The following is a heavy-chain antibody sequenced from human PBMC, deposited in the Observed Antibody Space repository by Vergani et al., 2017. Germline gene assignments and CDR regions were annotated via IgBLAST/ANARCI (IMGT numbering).Heavy chain of an antibody. CDR3: TRHTGDYGDYYYGMDV. CDR1: GFTFSGSA. CDR2: IRSKANSYAT. V-gene: IGHV3-73*01. D-gene: IGHD4-17*01. Sequence: EVQLVESGGGLVQPGGSLKLSCAASGFTFSGSAMHWVRQASGKGLEWVGRIRSKANSYATAYAASVKGRFTISRDDSKNTAYLQMNSLKTEDTAVYYCTRHTGDYGDYYYGMDVWGQGTTVTVSS. J-gene: IGHJ6*02.